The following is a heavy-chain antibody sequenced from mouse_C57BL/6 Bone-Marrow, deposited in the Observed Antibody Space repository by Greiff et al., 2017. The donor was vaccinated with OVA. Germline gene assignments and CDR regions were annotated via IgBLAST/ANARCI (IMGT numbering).Heavy chain of an antibody. CDR3: VRHEGYDYDDY. V-gene: IGHV10-1*01. D-gene: IGHD2-4*01. CDR1: GFSFNTYA. J-gene: IGHJ2*01. CDR2: IRSKSNNYAT. Sequence: EVMLVESGGGLVQPKGSLKLSCAASGFSFNTYAMNWVRQAPGKGLEWVARIRSKSNNYATYYADSVKDRFTITRDDSESMLYLQMNNLKTEDTAMYYCVRHEGYDYDDYWGQGTTLTVSS.